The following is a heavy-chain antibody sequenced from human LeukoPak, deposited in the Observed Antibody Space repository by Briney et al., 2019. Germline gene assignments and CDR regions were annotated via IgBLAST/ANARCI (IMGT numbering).Heavy chain of an antibody. D-gene: IGHD3-10*01. J-gene: IGHJ4*02. CDR2: ISGSGGST. CDR1: GFTLSSYA. CDR3: AREGDYGSGSPPSLYFDY. Sequence: GGSRRLSCAASGFTLSSYAMSWVRQAPGRGLEWVSAISGSGGSTYYADSVKGRFTISRDNSKNTLYLQMNSLRPEDTAIYYCAREGDYGSGSPPSLYFDYWGQGTLVTVSS. V-gene: IGHV3-23*01.